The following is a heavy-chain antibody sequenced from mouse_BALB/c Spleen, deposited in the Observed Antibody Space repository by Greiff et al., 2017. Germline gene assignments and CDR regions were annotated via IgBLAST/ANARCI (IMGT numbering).Heavy chain of an antibody. Sequence: EVKLMESGGGLVKPGGSLKLSCAASGFTFSDYYMYWVRQTPEKRLEWVATISDGGSYTYYPDSVKGRFTISRDNAKNNLYLQMSSLKSEDTAMYYCARGLRRSSSWFAYWGQGTLVTVSA. CDR1: GFTFSDYY. CDR2: ISDGGSYT. V-gene: IGHV5-4*02. D-gene: IGHD2-2*01. CDR3: ARGLRRSSSWFAY. J-gene: IGHJ3*01.